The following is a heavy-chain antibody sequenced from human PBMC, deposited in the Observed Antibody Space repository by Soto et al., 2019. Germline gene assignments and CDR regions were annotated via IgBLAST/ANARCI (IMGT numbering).Heavy chain of an antibody. CDR3: ARDRPDWWFDP. CDR2: ISAYNGNT. CDR1: GYTFTSYG. Sequence: GAAVRVACKASGYTFTSYGISWVRQAPGQGLEWMGWISAYNGNTNYAQKLQGRVTMTTDTSTSTAYMELRSLRSDDTAVYYCARDRPDWWFDPWGQGTLVTVSS. V-gene: IGHV1-18*01. D-gene: IGHD3-9*01. J-gene: IGHJ5*02.